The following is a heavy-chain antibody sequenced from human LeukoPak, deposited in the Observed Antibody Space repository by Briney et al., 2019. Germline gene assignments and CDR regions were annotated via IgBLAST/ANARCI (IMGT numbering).Heavy chain of an antibody. D-gene: IGHD2-2*02. V-gene: IGHV3-23*01. Sequence: PGGSLRLSCAASGFTFSNYVMGWVRQDPGKGLEWVSAISGSGGSTYYADSVKGRFTISRDNSKNTLYLQMNSLRAEDTAVYYCAKGSYCSSTSCYTALLSGMDVWGQGTTVTVSS. J-gene: IGHJ6*02. CDR2: ISGSGGST. CDR3: AKGSYCSSTSCYTALLSGMDV. CDR1: GFTFSNYV.